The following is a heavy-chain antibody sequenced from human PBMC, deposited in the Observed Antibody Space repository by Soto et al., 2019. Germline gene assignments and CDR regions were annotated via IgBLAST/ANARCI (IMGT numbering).Heavy chain of an antibody. CDR2: IYWDDDK. V-gene: IGHV2-5*02. CDR3: AHRPNYGWFHY. J-gene: IGHJ4*02. CDR1: GFSLSTSGVG. D-gene: IGHD3-10*01. Sequence: QITLKESGPPLVKPTQTLTLTCTFSGFSLSTSGVGVGWIRQPPGKALEWLALIYWDDDKRYSPSLTSRLTITKDTSKNQVVLTMTNMDPVDTATYYCAHRPNYGWFHYWGQGTLVTVSS.